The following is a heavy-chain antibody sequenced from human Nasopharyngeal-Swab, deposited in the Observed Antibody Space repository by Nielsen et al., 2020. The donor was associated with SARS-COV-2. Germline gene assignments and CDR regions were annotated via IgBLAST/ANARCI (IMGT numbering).Heavy chain of an antibody. J-gene: IGHJ3*01. CDR2: VYSGGST. V-gene: IGHV3-53*01. D-gene: IGHD3-3*01. Sequence: GESLKISCAVSGFTFSEYTIHWVRQAPGMGLEWVSVVYSGGSTFYADSVKGRFTISRDNSKNTLYLQMNNLRPEDTAMYYCASPVFGVVSDAFDLWGQGTMVTVSS. CDR3: ASPVFGVVSDAFDL. CDR1: GFTFSEYT.